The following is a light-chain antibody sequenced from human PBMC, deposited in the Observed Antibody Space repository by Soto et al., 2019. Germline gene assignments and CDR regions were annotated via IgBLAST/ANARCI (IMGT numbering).Light chain of an antibody. V-gene: IGKV1-33*01. Sequence: DIQMTQSPSSLSASVGDRVTITCQASQDISNYLNWYQQKPGRAPNLLISDASDLETGVPSRFSGSGFGTDFTLTISSLQPEDIVTYYCQQYDSLPPFTFGPGTKVDLK. CDR1: QDISNY. CDR3: QQYDSLPPFT. CDR2: DAS. J-gene: IGKJ3*01.